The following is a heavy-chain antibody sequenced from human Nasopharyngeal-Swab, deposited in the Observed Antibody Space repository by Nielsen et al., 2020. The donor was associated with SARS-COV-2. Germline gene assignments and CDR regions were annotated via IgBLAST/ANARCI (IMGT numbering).Heavy chain of an antibody. D-gene: IGHD3-3*01. J-gene: IGHJ6*02. CDR2: INSEGRGT. CDR3: ARYFPRPLDFWNHLSVSPLLYYYGMDV. V-gene: IGHV3-74*01. Sequence: GGSLRLSCAASGLTFSSFWVHWVRHTPGKVLVWVSRINSEGRGTSYADSVKGRFTISRDNAKNTLYLQMNRLMAEDTAVYYCARYFPRPLDFWNHLSVSPLLYYYGMDVWGQGTTVTVSS. CDR1: GLTFSSFW.